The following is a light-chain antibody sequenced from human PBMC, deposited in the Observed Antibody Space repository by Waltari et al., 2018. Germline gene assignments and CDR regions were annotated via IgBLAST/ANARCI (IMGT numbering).Light chain of an antibody. V-gene: IGKV1D-13*01. J-gene: IGKJ3*01. CDR2: DAS. Sequence: AIQLTQSPSSLSASVGHRITITCRASQDIASALAWYVQKPGKAPQLLSYDASTLEIGVPSRFCGSGAGADFTLSISGLQPEDFATYDCQQFINYPLTFGPGTTVDIK. CDR3: QQFINYPLT. CDR1: QDIASA.